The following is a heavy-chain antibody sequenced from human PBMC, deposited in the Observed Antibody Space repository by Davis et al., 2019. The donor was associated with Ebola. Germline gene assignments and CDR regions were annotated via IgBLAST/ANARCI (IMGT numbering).Heavy chain of an antibody. CDR1: GFTFSSYE. CDR3: ARVSPTISAAGNNFDY. J-gene: IGHJ4*02. Sequence: PGGSLRLSCAASGFTFSSYEINWVRQAPGKGLEWVSYIDGSGSTKYYADSVKGRFTISRDNAKNSLYLQMNSLRGEDTAVYYCARVSPTISAAGNNFDYWGRGTLVTVSS. D-gene: IGHD6-13*01. CDR2: IDGSGSTK. V-gene: IGHV3-48*03.